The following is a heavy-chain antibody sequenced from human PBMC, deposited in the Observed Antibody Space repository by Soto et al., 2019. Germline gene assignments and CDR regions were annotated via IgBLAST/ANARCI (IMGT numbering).Heavy chain of an antibody. CDR2: IIPILGIA. J-gene: IGHJ5*02. CDR1: GGTFSSYT. CDR3: ASDIVVVPAAKEGLNWFDP. V-gene: IGHV1-69*02. Sequence: SVKVSCKASGGTFSSYTINWVRQAPGQGLEWMGRIIPILGIANYAQKFQGRVTITADKSTSTAYMELSSLRSEDTAVYYCASDIVVVPAAKEGLNWFDPWGQGTLVTVSS. D-gene: IGHD2-2*01.